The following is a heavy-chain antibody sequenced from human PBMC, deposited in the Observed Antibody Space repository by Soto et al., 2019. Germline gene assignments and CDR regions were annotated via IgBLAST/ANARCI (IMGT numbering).Heavy chain of an antibody. Sequence: QVQLVQSGAEVKKPGSSVKVSCKASGGTFSSSAINWVRQAPGQGPEWMGGISPILGTAETTQKFQRRVTITAEEPKSTAYIQRSSSRSEDTAVNYWARGHEFGDNPDAFDIWGQGTMVTVSS. CDR1: GGTFSSSA. D-gene: IGHD4-17*01. J-gene: IGHJ3*02. V-gene: IGHV1-69*12. CDR2: ISPILGTA. CDR3: ARGHEFGDNPDAFDI.